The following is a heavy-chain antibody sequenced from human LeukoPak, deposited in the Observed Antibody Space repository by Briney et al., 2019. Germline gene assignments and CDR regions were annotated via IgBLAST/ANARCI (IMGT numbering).Heavy chain of an antibody. CDR3: ARKDGDPFDY. V-gene: IGHV4-30-4*01. Sequence: SQTLSLTCTVSGGSLSSGDYYWSWIRHPPGKGLEWLGYIYYSGSTYYNPSLKSRVTISVDTSKNQFSLKLSSVTAVDTAVYYCARKDGDPFDYWGQGTLVTVSS. CDR2: IYYSGST. J-gene: IGHJ4*02. CDR1: GGSLSSGDYY. D-gene: IGHD4-17*01.